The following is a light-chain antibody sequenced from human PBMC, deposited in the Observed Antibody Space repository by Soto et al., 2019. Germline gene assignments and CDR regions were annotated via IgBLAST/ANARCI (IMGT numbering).Light chain of an antibody. V-gene: IGLV1-44*01. CDR2: NNN. J-gene: IGLJ3*02. CDR3: ATWDDSLSGVV. CDR1: ASNIASNT. Sequence: QSVLTQPPSASGTPGQGVTISCSGSASNIASNTVNWYQQLPGMAPKLLIYNNNQRPSGVPDRFSGSKSGTSASLAISGLQSEDEADYYCATWDDSLSGVVFGGGTKLTVL.